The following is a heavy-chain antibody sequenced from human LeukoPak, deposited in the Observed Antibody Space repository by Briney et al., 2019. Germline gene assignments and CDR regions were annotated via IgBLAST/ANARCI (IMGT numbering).Heavy chain of an antibody. D-gene: IGHD5-12*01. V-gene: IGHV1-18*01. J-gene: IGHJ6*02. CDR3: ARDSGYSGYDLAYYYYGMDV. Sequence: ASVKVSCKASGYTFTSYGISWVRQAPGQGLEWMGWISAYNGNTNYAQKLQGRVTMTTDKSTSTAYMELSSLRSEDTAVYYCARDSGYSGYDLAYYYYGMDVWGQGTTVTVSS. CDR1: GYTFTSYG. CDR2: ISAYNGNT.